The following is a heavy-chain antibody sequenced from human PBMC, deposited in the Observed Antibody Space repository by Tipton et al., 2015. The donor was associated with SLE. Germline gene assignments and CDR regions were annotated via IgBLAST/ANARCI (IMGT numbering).Heavy chain of an antibody. V-gene: IGHV4-61*02. D-gene: IGHD1-26*01. CDR3: ARGPGSKSGEAFDI. CDR2: IYPSVST. Sequence: LRLSCTVSGDSISTGNYYWSWIRQPAGKGLEWIGLIYPSVSTNYNPSLKSQVTMSIDTSKNQFSLKLSSVAAADTAVYYCARGPGSKSGEAFDIWGQGTMVTVSS. CDR1: GDSISTGNYY. J-gene: IGHJ3*02.